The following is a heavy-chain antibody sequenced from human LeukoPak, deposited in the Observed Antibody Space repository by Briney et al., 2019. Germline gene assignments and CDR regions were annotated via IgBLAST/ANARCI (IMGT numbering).Heavy chain of an antibody. D-gene: IGHD2-2*01. V-gene: IGHV4-39*01. J-gene: IGHJ5*02. CDR2: IHYSGTT. CDR3: ASGYAEVLLVAEAFDH. Sequence: QASETLSLTCTVSGDSIDSSNYYWAWIRQPPGKGLEWIATIHYSGTTFYHMSVKSRVAISIDSSKNQFSLKLSSVSASDTAVYFCASGYAEVLLVAEAFDHWGQGTLVTVSS. CDR1: GDSIDSSNYY.